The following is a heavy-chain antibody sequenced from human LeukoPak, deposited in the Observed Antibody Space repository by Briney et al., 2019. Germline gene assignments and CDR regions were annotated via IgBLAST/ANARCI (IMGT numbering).Heavy chain of an antibody. J-gene: IGHJ5*02. CDR3: ARTKYYDFWSGYYPTS. D-gene: IGHD3-3*01. V-gene: IGHV4-61*02. Sequence: SETLSLTCTVPGGSISSGSYYWSWIRQPAGKGLEWIGRIYTSGSTNYNPSLKSRVTISVDTSKNRFSLKLSSVTAADTAVYYCARTKYYDFWSGYYPTSWGQGTLVTVSS. CDR2: IYTSGST. CDR1: GGSISSGSYY.